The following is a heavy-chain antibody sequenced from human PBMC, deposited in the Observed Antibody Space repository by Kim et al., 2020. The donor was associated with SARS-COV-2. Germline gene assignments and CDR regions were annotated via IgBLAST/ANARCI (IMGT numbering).Heavy chain of an antibody. D-gene: IGHD2-2*01. CDR1: GGSISSYY. CDR3: ARRGGYCSSTSCYEFDY. CDR2: IYYSGST. Sequence: SETLSLTCTVSGGSISSYYWSWIRQPPGKGLEWIGYIYYSGSTNYNPSLKSRVTISVDTSKNQFSLKLSSVTAADTAVYYCARRGGYCSSTSCYEFDYWGQGTLVTVAS. V-gene: IGHV4-59*08. J-gene: IGHJ4*02.